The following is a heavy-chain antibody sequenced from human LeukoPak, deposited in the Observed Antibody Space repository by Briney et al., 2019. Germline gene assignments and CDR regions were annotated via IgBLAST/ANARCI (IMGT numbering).Heavy chain of an antibody. V-gene: IGHV3-21*04. CDR2: ISSSSSYI. J-gene: IGHJ4*02. Sequence: GGSLRLSCAASGFTFNNYAMTWVRQAPGKGLEWVSSISSSSSYIYYADSVKGRFTISRDNARNSLYLQMNSLRVEDTAVYYCARDKGDYHTSGSLFVFGGQGALVTVSS. D-gene: IGHD3-22*01. CDR1: GFTFNNYA. CDR3: ARDKGDYHTSGSLFVF.